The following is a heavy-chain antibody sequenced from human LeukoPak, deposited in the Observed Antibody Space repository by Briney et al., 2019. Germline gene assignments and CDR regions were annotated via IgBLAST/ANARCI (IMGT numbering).Heavy chain of an antibody. D-gene: IGHD2-2*01. CDR3: AKGLVPAAIRVVDY. V-gene: IGHV3-23*01. CDR2: ISASGGST. J-gene: IGHJ4*02. Sequence: GGSLRLSCAASGFSFSNYWMSWVRQGPGKGLEWVSAISASGGSTYYADSVKGRFTISRDNSQNTLYLQVNSLRAEDTAVYYCAKGLVPAAIRVVDYWGQGTLVTVSS. CDR1: GFSFSNYW.